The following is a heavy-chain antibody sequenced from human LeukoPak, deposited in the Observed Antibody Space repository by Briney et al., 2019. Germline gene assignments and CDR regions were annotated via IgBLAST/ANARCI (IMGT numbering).Heavy chain of an antibody. D-gene: IGHD5-12*01. CDR3: AKGGYDYIEVAYFDF. V-gene: IGHV3-23*01. J-gene: IGHJ4*02. Sequence: GGSLRLSCAASGFTFSDYAMSWVRRAPGKGLEWVSIIIASSGTTFYADSVKGRFTISRDTSKNMLYLQLNSLRLEDTAVYYCAKGGYDYIEVAYFDFWGQGTLVTVSS. CDR1: GFTFSDYA. CDR2: IIASSGTT.